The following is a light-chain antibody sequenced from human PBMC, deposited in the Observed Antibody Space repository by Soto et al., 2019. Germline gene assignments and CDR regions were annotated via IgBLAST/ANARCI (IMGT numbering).Light chain of an antibody. CDR2: GAS. CDR1: QDIRKY. Sequence: DIPMTQSPSSLSASVGDRVTITCQASQDIRKYLNWYQQKPGRAPKLLIYGASNLETGVPSRFSGSGYGTYFIFPISSLQPEDVATYYCHRYYNLPPCTFGPGTKVAIK. V-gene: IGKV1-33*01. J-gene: IGKJ3*01. CDR3: HRYYNLPPCT.